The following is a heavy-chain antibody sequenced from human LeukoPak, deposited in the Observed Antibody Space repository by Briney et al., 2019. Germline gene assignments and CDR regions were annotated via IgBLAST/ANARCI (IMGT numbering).Heavy chain of an antibody. D-gene: IGHD2-15*01. CDR2: IYYSGST. Sequence: PSETPSLTCTVSGGSISSSSYYWGWIRQPPGKGLEWIGSIYYSGSTYYNPSLKSRVTISVDTSKNQFSLKLSSVTAADTAVYYCARVLGGYYYYYYYMDVWGKGTTVTVSS. V-gene: IGHV4-39*07. J-gene: IGHJ6*03. CDR1: GGSISSSSYY. CDR3: ARVLGGYYYYYYYMDV.